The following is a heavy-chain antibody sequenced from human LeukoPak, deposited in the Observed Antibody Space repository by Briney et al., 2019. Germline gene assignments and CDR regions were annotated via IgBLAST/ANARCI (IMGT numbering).Heavy chain of an antibody. Sequence: ASVKVSCKVSGYTLTELSMHWVGQAPGKGLEWMGGFDPEDGETIYAQKFQGRVTMTEDTSTDTAYMELSSLRSEDTAVYYCATQPRDYYDSSGYYYPADYWGQGTLVTVSS. CDR3: ATQPRDYYDSSGYYYPADY. J-gene: IGHJ4*02. CDR2: FDPEDGET. D-gene: IGHD3-22*01. V-gene: IGHV1-24*01. CDR1: GYTLTELS.